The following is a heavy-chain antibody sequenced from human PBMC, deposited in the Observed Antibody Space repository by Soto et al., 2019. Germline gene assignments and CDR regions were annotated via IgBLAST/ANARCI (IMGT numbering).Heavy chain of an antibody. CDR3: ARAYPIAVAGKRGYGMDV. CDR1: GYTFTSYG. Sequence: QVQLVQSGAEVKKPGASVKVSCKASGYTFTSYGISWVRQAPGQGLEWMGWISAYNGNTNYAQKLQGRVTMTTDTSTSTAYMELRGLSSDDTAVYYCARAYPIAVAGKRGYGMDVWGQGTTVTVSS. J-gene: IGHJ6*02. D-gene: IGHD6-19*01. CDR2: ISAYNGNT. V-gene: IGHV1-18*01.